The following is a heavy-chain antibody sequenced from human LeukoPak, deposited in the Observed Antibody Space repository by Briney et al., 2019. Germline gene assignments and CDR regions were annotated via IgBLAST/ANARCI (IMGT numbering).Heavy chain of an antibody. CDR1: GGSISSSSYY. J-gene: IGHJ4*02. D-gene: IGHD3-10*01. CDR2: IYYSGST. Sequence: SETLSLTCTVSGGSISSSSYYWGWIRQPPGKGLEWIGSIYYSGSTYYNPSLKSRVTISVDTSKNQFSLKLSSVTAADTAVYYCARDRGLFGGWVDYWGQGTLVTVSS. CDR3: ARDRGLFGGWVDY. V-gene: IGHV4-39*07.